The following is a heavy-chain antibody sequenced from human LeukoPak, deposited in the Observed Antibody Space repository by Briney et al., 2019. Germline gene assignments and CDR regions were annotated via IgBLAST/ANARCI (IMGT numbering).Heavy chain of an antibody. CDR3: ARGSDYYDSSGYYFFDY. CDR2: IYHSGST. D-gene: IGHD3-22*01. V-gene: IGHV4-4*02. J-gene: IGHJ4*02. Sequence: SETLSLTYAVSGGSIRSSNWWSWVRQPPGKGLEWIGEIYHSGSTNYNPSLKSRVTISVDKSKNQFSLKLSSVTAADTAVYYCARGSDYYDSSGYYFFDYWGQGTLVTVSS. CDR1: GGSIRSSNW.